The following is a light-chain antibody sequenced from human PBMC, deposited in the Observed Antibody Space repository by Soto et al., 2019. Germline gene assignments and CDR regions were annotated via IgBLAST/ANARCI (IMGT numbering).Light chain of an antibody. CDR2: EVS. V-gene: IGLV2-14*01. J-gene: IGLJ1*01. CDR1: SSDVGGYKY. Sequence: QSVLTQPASVSGSPGQSITISCTGTSSDVGGYKYVSWYQQHPGKVPKLMIYEVSNRPSGVSHRFSASKSGNTASLTISGLQAEDEADYYCSSFTISSTYVFGTGTKLTVL. CDR3: SSFTISSTYV.